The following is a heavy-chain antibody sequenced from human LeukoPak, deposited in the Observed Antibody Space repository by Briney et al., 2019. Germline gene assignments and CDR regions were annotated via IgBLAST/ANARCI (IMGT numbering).Heavy chain of an antibody. J-gene: IGHJ4*02. CDR2: INHGGSI. CDR1: GGSFSGYY. D-gene: IGHD6-13*01. V-gene: IGHV4-34*01. CDR3: ARGRYLTTSGGAAAGFLDY. Sequence: SETLSLTCAVYGGSFSGYYWSWIRQPPGKGLEWIGEINHGGSINYNPSLKSRVTISVDTSKNQFSLKLSSVTAADTAVYYCARGRYLTTSGGAAAGFLDYWGQGSLVTVST.